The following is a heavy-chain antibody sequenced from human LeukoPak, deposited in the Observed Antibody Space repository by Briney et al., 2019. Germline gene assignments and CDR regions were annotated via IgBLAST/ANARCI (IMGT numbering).Heavy chain of an antibody. J-gene: IGHJ4*02. CDR2: ISYDGSNK. Sequence: GGSLRLSCAASGFTFTNFAMHWVRQAPGKGLEWVAVISYDGSNKYYADSVKGRFTISRDNSKNTLYLQMNSLRAEDTAVYYCARVGGVARGVLFDYWGQGTLVTVSS. D-gene: IGHD3-10*01. V-gene: IGHV3-30-3*01. CDR3: ARVGGVARGVLFDY. CDR1: GFTFTNFA.